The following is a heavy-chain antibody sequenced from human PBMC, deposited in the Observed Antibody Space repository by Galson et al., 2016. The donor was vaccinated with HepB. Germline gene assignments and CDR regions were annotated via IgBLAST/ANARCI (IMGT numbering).Heavy chain of an antibody. CDR1: GFTFDDHA. D-gene: IGHD2-2*01. J-gene: IGHJ4*02. V-gene: IGHV3-9*01. Sequence: SLRLSCAASGFTFDDHAMHWVRQAPGKGLEWVSGISWNSLIIVYADSVKCRFTVSRDNAENSLYLQVNSLRPEDSAFYYCAKDKSPYASTWIDYWGQGTLVTVPP. CDR2: ISWNSLII. CDR3: AKDKSPYASTWIDY.